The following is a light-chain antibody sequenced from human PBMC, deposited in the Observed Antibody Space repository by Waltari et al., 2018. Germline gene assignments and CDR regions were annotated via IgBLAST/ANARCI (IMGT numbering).Light chain of an antibody. J-gene: IGKJ3*01. V-gene: IGKV1-9*01. Sequence: IQLTQSPSSLSASVGDSVTITCRASQDISIYLAWYQEKPGKAPKVLISAASTLQSGVPSRFSGSGSGTDFTLTISSLQPEDFATYYCQQLNSAFGPGTKVDIK. CDR1: QDISIY. CDR3: QQLNSA. CDR2: AAS.